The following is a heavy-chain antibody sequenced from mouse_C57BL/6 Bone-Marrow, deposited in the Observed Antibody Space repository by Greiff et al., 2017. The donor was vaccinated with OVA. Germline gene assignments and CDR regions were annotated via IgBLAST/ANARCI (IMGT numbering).Heavy chain of an antibody. Sequence: EVKLVESGGGLVQPGESLKLSCESNEYEFPSHDMSWVRKTPEKRLELVAAINSDGGSTYYPDTMERRFIISRDNTKKTLYLQMSSLRSEDTALYDGERHEGPIYDGQSGGFDYWGQGTLVTVSA. CDR2: INSDGGST. D-gene: IGHD2-3*01. CDR1: EYEFPSHD. J-gene: IGHJ3*01. CDR3: ERHEGPIYDGQSGGFDY. V-gene: IGHV5-2*01.